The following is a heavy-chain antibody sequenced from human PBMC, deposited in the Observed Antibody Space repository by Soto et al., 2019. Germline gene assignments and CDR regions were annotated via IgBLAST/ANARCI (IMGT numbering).Heavy chain of an antibody. Sequence: QVQLQESGPGLVKPSETLSLICTVSGGPITDNYWSWIRQPPGKGLEWIGNIYYTGRTNYNPSLKSRFTISVDTPKDSFSLNLSAGIAAETAVYSCVRDCYYYPSGDDYTVMLDSGGQGTVVTVSS. CDR1: GGPITDNY. CDR2: IYYTGRT. CDR3: VRDCYYYPSGDDYTVMLDS. J-gene: IGHJ3*01. V-gene: IGHV4-59*01. D-gene: IGHD3-10*01.